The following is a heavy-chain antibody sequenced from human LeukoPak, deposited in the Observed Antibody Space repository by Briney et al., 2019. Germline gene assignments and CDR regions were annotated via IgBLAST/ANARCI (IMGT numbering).Heavy chain of an antibody. D-gene: IGHD3-10*01. CDR1: GGSIRSSSYY. Sequence: SETLSLTCTVSGGSIRSSSYYWGWIRQPPGKGLEWIGSIYYSGSTYYNPSLKSRVTISVDTSKNQFSLKLSSVTAADTAVYYCARDGSMVRANRGGMDVWGQGTTVTVSS. J-gene: IGHJ6*02. CDR3: ARDGSMVRANRGGMDV. CDR2: IYYSGST. V-gene: IGHV4-39*07.